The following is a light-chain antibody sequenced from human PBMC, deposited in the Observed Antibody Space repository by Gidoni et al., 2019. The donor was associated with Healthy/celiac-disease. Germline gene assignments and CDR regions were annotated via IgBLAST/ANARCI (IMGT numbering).Light chain of an antibody. Sequence: DIQMTQSPSTLSASVGDRVTITCRASQSISSWLAWYQQKPGKAPKLLIYKASSLESGVPSRFSGSGSGTEFTLTISSLQPDDFATYYCQQYKYLRALFGQGTKLEIK. CDR1: QSISSW. CDR3: QQYKYLRAL. J-gene: IGKJ2*01. V-gene: IGKV1-5*03. CDR2: KAS.